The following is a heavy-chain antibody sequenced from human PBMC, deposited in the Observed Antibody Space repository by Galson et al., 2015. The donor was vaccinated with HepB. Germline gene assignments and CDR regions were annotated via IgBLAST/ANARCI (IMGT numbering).Heavy chain of an antibody. V-gene: IGHV5-10-1*01. Sequence: QSGAEVKKPGESLRISCKGSGYSFTSYWISWVRLMPGKGLEWMGRIDPSDSYTNYSPSFQGHVTISADKSISTAYLQWSSLKASDTAMYYCARHTYGDYALDYWGQGTLFTVSS. CDR1: GYSFTSYW. CDR3: ARHTYGDYALDY. J-gene: IGHJ4*02. D-gene: IGHD4-17*01. CDR2: IDPSDSYT.